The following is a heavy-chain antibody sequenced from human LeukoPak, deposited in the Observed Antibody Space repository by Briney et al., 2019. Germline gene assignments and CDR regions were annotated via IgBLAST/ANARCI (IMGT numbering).Heavy chain of an antibody. Sequence: SETLSLTCAVCGGSFSGYYWSWIRQPPGKGLEWIGEINHSGSTNYNPSLKSRVTISVDTSKNQFSLKLSSVTAADTAVYYCARGPLFVDTAMASWVDYWGQGTLVTVSS. CDR1: GGSFSGYY. CDR3: ARGPLFVDTAMASWVDY. CDR2: INHSGST. D-gene: IGHD5-18*01. V-gene: IGHV4-34*01. J-gene: IGHJ4*02.